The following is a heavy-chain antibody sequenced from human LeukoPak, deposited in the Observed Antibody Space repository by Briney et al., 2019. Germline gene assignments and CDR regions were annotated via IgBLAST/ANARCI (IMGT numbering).Heavy chain of an antibody. D-gene: IGHD5-24*01. CDR3: ARGDGYNFFDY. V-gene: IGHV4-59*01. J-gene: IGHJ4*02. CDR1: GGSISSYY. CDR2: LSKSGNT. Sequence: PSETLSLTCTVSGGSISSYYWSWIRLPPGKGLEWIGYLSKSGNTNYSPSLKSRVTIFGDTSKNQFFLKLSSVTAADTAVYYCARGDGYNFFDYWGQGTLVTVSS.